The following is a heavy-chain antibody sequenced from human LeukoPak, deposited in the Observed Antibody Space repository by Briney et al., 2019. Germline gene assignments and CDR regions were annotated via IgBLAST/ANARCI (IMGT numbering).Heavy chain of an antibody. CDR3: ARGGWGSETALLAY. D-gene: IGHD7-27*01. CDR2: IWYDGSNK. J-gene: IGHJ4*02. Sequence: GGSLRLSCAASGFTFSSYGMHWVRQAPGKGLEWVAVIWYDGSNKYYADSVKGRFTISRDNSKNTPYLQMNSLRAEDTAVYYCARGGWGSETALLAYWGQGTLVTVSS. V-gene: IGHV3-33*01. CDR1: GFTFSSYG.